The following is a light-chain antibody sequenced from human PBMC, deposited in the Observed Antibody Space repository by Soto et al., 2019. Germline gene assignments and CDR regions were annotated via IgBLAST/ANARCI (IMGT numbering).Light chain of an antibody. V-gene: IGKV1-5*03. J-gene: IGKJ4*01. Sequence: DIQMTQSPSTLSASVGDRVTITCRASQSISSWLAWYQQKPGKAPNRLIYKASSLESGVPSRFSGSGSGTEFTLTISSLQPDDFATYYCQQDNSYPLTFGGGNKVEIK. CDR3: QQDNSYPLT. CDR1: QSISSW. CDR2: KAS.